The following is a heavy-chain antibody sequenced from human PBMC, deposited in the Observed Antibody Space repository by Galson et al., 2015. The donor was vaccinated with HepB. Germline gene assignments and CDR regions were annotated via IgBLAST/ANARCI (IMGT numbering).Heavy chain of an antibody. D-gene: IGHD4-17*01. CDR1: GYTFTSYG. V-gene: IGHV1-18*01. CDR3: ARSDYGDYFGFDL. CDR2: ISAYNGNT. Sequence: SVTVSCKASGYTFTSYGISWVRQAPGQGLEWMGWISAYNGNTNYAQKLQGRVTMTTDTSTSTAYMELRSLRSDDTAVYYCARSDYGDYFGFDLWGRGTLVTVSS. J-gene: IGHJ2*01.